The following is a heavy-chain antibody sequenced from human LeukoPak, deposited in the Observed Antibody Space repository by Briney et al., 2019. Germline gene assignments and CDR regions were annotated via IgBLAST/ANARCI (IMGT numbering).Heavy chain of an antibody. CDR3: GAAYKPGSCLYYFDY. D-gene: IGHD2-15*01. J-gene: IGHJ4*02. CDR1: GGTFSSHT. Sequence: GASVKVSCKASGGTFSSHTVTWVRQAPGQGLRWMGGIIPTFGTPNYAQEFQGRLPIATDESTNTAYMELTALTSEDTAVYFCGAAYKPGSCLYYFDYWGQGTLVTVSS. CDR2: IIPTFGTP. V-gene: IGHV1-69*05.